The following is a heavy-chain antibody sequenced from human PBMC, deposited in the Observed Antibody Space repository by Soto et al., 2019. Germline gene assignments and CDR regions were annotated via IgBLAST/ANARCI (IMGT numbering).Heavy chain of an antibody. CDR1: GFTFSDYY. V-gene: IGHV3-11*05. CDR2: ISSSSYT. D-gene: IGHD3-10*01. CDR3: ARDHYGTGWFDP. J-gene: IGHJ5*02. Sequence: GGSLRLSCAASGFTFSDYYMSWIRQAPGKGLEWVSYISSSSYTNYADSVKGRFTISRDNAKNSLYLQMNSLRAEDTAVYYCARDHYGTGWFDPWGQGTLVTVSS.